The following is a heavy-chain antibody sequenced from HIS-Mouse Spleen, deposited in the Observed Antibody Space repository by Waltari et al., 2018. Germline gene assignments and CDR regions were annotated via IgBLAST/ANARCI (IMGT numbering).Heavy chain of an antibody. CDR2: IYYSGRT. CDR1: GGSISSSSYY. J-gene: IGHJ2*01. D-gene: IGHD6-13*01. V-gene: IGHV4-39*07. Sequence: QLQLQESGPGLVKPSETLSLTCTVSGGSISSSSYYWGWIRQPPGKGLEWIGGIYYSGRTYYNPSLKSLVTISVDTSKNQFSLKLSSVTAADTAVYYCAREIPYSSSWYDWYFDLWGRGTLVTVSS. CDR3: AREIPYSSSWYDWYFDL.